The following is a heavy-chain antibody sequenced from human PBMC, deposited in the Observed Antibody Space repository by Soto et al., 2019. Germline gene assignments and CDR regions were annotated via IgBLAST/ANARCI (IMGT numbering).Heavy chain of an antibody. J-gene: IGHJ4*02. CDR2: ISYDGSNK. CDR1: GFTFSSYG. CDR3: ATWFGAFDY. V-gene: IGHV3-30*03. D-gene: IGHD3-10*01. Sequence: QVQLVESGGGVVQPGRSLRLSCAASGFTFSSYGMHWVRQAPGKGLEWVAVISYDGSNKYYADYVKGRFTIYRDNSKNTLDLQVNSLRAEDTAVDYCATWFGAFDYWGQGTLVTVSS.